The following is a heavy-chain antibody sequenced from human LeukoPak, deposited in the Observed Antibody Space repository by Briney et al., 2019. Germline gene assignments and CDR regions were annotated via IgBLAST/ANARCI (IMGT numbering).Heavy chain of an antibody. CDR1: GFTFSGFA. CDR3: TRGYGVLFDY. J-gene: IGHJ4*02. D-gene: IGHD4-17*01. V-gene: IGHV3-73*01. Sequence: GGPLRLSCAASGFTFSGFAIHWLRHASGKGLEWVGRIRSKANCYATSSAASVKGRFTISRDDSKNTAYLQMSSLKTEDTAVYYCTRGYGVLFDYWGQGTLVTVSS. CDR2: IRSKANCYAT.